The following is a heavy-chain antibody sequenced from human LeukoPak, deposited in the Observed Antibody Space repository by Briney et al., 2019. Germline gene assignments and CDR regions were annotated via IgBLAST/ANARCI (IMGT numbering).Heavy chain of an antibody. CDR3: ARYDSRGSASTKFDY. CDR1: GYSLGKNLY. Sequence: SETLSLIYAVSGYSLGKNLYWGWIRQSPGKGLEWIGRIYGRASTSYNPSLMNRVTMSVDTSKNHFSLQLTSVTAADTAVYYCARYDSRGSASTKFDYWGPGIQVTVSS. J-gene: IGHJ4*02. V-gene: IGHV4-38-2*01. D-gene: IGHD3-3*01. CDR2: IYGRAST.